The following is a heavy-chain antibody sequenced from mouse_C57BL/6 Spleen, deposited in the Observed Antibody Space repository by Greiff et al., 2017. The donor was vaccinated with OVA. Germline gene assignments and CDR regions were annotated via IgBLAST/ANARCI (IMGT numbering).Heavy chain of an antibody. D-gene: IGHD2-14*01. CDR2: IDPEDGDT. Sequence: VQLQQSGAELVRPGASVKLSCTASGFNIKDYYMHWVKQRPEQGLEWIGRIDPEDGDTEYAPKFQGKATMTADTSSNTAYLQLSSLTSEDTAVYDGARPGTGRRGWYVDVWGKGTTVTVSS. V-gene: IGHV14-1*01. J-gene: IGHJ1*03. CDR1: GFNIKDYY. CDR3: ARPGTGRRGWYVDV.